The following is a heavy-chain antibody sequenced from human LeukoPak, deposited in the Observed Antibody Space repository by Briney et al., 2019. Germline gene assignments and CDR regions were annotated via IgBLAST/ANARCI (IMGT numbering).Heavy chain of an antibody. V-gene: IGHV1-18*01. D-gene: IGHD5-12*01. Sequence: ASVKVSCKASGCTFTNYGISWVRQAPGQGLEWMGWISGYNGNTNYAQKSQGRVIMTTDTSTNAAHMELRSLRSDDTAVYYCARDCGYQCLFDYWGQGTLVTVSS. J-gene: IGHJ4*02. CDR3: ARDCGYQCLFDY. CDR1: GCTFTNYG. CDR2: ISGYNGNT.